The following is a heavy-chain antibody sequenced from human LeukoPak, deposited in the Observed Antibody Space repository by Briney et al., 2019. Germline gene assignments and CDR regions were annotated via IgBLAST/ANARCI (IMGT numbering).Heavy chain of an antibody. CDR2: IKQDGSEK. J-gene: IGHJ4*02. CDR3: ARGGQGYFDWLFDC. Sequence: GGSLRLSCAASGFTFSSYWMSWVRQAPGKGLEWVANIKQDGSEKYYVDSVKGRFTISRDNAKNSLYLQINSLRAEDTAVYYCARGGQGYFDWLFDCWGQGTLVTVSS. V-gene: IGHV3-7*01. CDR1: GFTFSSYW. D-gene: IGHD3-9*01.